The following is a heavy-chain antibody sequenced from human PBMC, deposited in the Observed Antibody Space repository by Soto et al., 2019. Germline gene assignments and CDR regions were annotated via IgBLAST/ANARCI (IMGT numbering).Heavy chain of an antibody. CDR1: GGSISSSSYY. Sequence: QLQLQESGPGLVKPSETLSLTCTVSGGSISSSSYYWGWIRQPPGKGLEWIGSIYYSGSTYYNPSLKSGVTLSVDTSKNQFSLKLSSVSAADTAVYYCARRQSSSWYLLWGQGTLVTVSS. V-gene: IGHV4-39*01. D-gene: IGHD6-13*01. CDR2: IYYSGST. J-gene: IGHJ4*02. CDR3: ARRQSSSWYLL.